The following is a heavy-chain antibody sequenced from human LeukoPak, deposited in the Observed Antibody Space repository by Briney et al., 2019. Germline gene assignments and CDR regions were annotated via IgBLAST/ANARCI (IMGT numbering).Heavy chain of an antibody. CDR2: ISSSSSYI. D-gene: IGHD5-12*01. J-gene: IGHJ4*02. V-gene: IGHV3-21*01. CDR3: ARGTRYSGYDWEFDY. CDR1: GLTFSSYS. Sequence: GGSLRLSCAASGLTFSSYSMNWVRQAPGKGLEWVSSISSSSSYIYYADSVKGRFTISRDNAKNSLYLQMNSLRAEDTAVYYCARGTRYSGYDWEFDYWGQGTLVTVSS.